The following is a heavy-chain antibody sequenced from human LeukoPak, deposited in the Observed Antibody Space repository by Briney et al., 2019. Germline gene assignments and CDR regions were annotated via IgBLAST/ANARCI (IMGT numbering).Heavy chain of an antibody. D-gene: IGHD1-1*01. CDR1: GGSISSYY. V-gene: IGHV4-59*12. J-gene: IGHJ4*02. Sequence: PSETLSLTCTVSGGSISSYYWSWIRQPPGKGLEWIGYIYYSGTTNYNPSLKSRVTISVDTSKNQFSLKLGSVTAADTAVYYCARGGRNFDYWGQGTLVTVSS. CDR3: ARGGRNFDY. CDR2: IYYSGTT.